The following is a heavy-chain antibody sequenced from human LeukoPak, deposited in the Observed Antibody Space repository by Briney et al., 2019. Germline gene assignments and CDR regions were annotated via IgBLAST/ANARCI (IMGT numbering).Heavy chain of an antibody. D-gene: IGHD3-10*01. J-gene: IGHJ6*02. V-gene: IGHV4-34*01. Sequence: SETLSLTCAVYGGSFSGYYWSWIRQPPGKGLEWIWEINHSGSTNYNPSLKSRVTISVDTSKNQFSLKLSSVTAADTAVYYCARKGSRGSGSYYRKPPYYYYGMDVWGQGTTVTVSS. CDR2: INHSGST. CDR3: ARKGSRGSGSYYRKPPYYYYGMDV. CDR1: GGSFSGYY.